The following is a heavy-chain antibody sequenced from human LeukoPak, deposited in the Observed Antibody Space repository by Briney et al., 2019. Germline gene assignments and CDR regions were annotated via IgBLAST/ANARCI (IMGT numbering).Heavy chain of an antibody. D-gene: IGHD1-7*01. Sequence: PSETLSLTCAVYGGSFSGYYWSWIRQPPGKGLEWIGEINHSGSTNYNPSLKSRVTISVDTSKNQFSLKLSSVTAADTAVYYCARRASWNFYYFDYWGQGTLVTVSS. J-gene: IGHJ4*02. V-gene: IGHV4-34*01. CDR2: INHSGST. CDR3: ARRASWNFYYFDY. CDR1: GGSFSGYY.